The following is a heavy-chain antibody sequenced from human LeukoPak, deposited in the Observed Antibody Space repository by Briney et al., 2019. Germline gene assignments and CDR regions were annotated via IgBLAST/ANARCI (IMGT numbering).Heavy chain of an antibody. D-gene: IGHD3-10*01. Sequence: GGSLRLSCSASGFTFTTYGMSWVRQAPGKGLEWVSAISGSGGSTYYADSVKGRFTISRDNSKNTLYLQMNSLRAEDTAVYYCATLIWFGEYFDYWGQGTLVTVSS. CDR2: ISGSGGST. CDR3: ATLIWFGEYFDY. J-gene: IGHJ4*02. CDR1: GFTFTTYG. V-gene: IGHV3-23*01.